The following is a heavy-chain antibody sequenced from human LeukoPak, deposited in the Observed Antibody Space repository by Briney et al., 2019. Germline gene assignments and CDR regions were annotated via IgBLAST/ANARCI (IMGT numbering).Heavy chain of an antibody. Sequence: GGSLRLSCVGSGFSFSDTWMSWVRQSPGKGLEWVGRIKSKTDGGTTDYAAPVKGRFSISRDDSKNTLYLQMNSLKTEDSAVYYCRCLYISSSGQYFDYWGQGTLVTVSS. J-gene: IGHJ4*02. D-gene: IGHD6-6*01. CDR1: GFSFSDTW. CDR2: IKSKTDGGTT. V-gene: IGHV3-15*01. CDR3: RCLYISSSGQYFDY.